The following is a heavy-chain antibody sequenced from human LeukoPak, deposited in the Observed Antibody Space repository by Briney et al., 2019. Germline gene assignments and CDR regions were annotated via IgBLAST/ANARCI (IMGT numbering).Heavy chain of an antibody. Sequence: GGPLRLSCAASGFTFSSYWMSWVRQAPGKGLEWVANIKQDGSEKYYVDSVKGRFPISRDNAKNSLYLQMNSLRAEDTAVYYCATTTTVPYYYYYYMDVWGKGTTVTVSS. J-gene: IGHJ6*03. CDR1: GFTFSSYW. D-gene: IGHD4-11*01. CDR2: IKQDGSEK. CDR3: ATTTTVPYYYYYYMDV. V-gene: IGHV3-7*01.